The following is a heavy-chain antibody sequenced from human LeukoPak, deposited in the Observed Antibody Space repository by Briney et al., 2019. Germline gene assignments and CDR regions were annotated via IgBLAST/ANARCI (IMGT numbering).Heavy chain of an antibody. Sequence: SETLSLTCAVYGGSFSGYYWSWIRQPPGKGLEWIGEINHSGSTNYNPSLKSRVTISVDTSKNQFSLKLSSVTAADTAVYYCARDRPYYYDSSGYFDLWGRGTLVTVSS. D-gene: IGHD3-22*01. CDR2: INHSGST. V-gene: IGHV4-34*01. CDR1: GGSFSGYY. J-gene: IGHJ2*01. CDR3: ARDRPYYYDSSGYFDL.